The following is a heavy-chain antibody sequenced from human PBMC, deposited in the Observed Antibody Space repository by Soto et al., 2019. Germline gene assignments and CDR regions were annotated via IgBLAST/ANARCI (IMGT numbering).Heavy chain of an antibody. CDR1: GGFVSSGSYY. J-gene: IGHJ3*02. Sequence: QVQLQQWGAGLLKPSETLSLTCAVYGGFVSSGSYYWSWIRQPPGKGLEWIGEMSHRGGTHFNPSLNGRVSISVDPSKNQFALKMSSVTAADAALYYCARVERGTATTVVDAFDIWGPGTMVTVSS. CDR3: ARVERGTATTVVDAFDI. D-gene: IGHD1-1*01. V-gene: IGHV4-34*01. CDR2: MSHRGGT.